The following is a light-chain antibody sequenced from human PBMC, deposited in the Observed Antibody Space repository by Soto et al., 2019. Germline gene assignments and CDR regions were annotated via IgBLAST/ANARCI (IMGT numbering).Light chain of an antibody. CDR3: CSSAGSDTMI. CDR1: SSDVGSYNL. V-gene: IGLV2-23*01. Sequence: QSALTQPASVSGSPGQSITISCTGTSSDVGSYNLVSWYQQHPGEAPKLMILEGSKRPSGVSNRFSGSKSGNTASLTISGLQAEDEADYYCCSSAGSDTMIFGGGTKVTVL. J-gene: IGLJ2*01. CDR2: EGS.